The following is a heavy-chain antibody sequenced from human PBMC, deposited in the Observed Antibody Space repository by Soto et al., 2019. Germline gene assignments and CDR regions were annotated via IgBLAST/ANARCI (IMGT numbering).Heavy chain of an antibody. CDR3: TKRRNVLRFLEWSSGMEV. CDR2: ISDDGSNK. Sequence: GGSLRLSCAASGFTFGNYDMHWVRQAPGKGLEWVAFISDDGSNKYYADSMKGRFTMSRDNSKRTLYLQMSSLRVEDTAVYYCTKRRNVLRFLEWSSGMEVWGQGTTVTVSS. V-gene: IGHV3-30*18. D-gene: IGHD3-3*01. J-gene: IGHJ6*02. CDR1: GFTFGNYD.